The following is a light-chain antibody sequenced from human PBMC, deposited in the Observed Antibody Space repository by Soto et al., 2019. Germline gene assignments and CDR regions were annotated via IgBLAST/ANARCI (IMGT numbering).Light chain of an antibody. CDR1: QSVSSN. J-gene: IGKJ4*01. CDR2: VAS. Sequence: EIVMTQSPATLSVSPGERATLSCRASQSVSSNLAWYQQKPGQTPNLLIYVASTRATGIPARFSGSGSGTEFPLHISSLQSEDFAVYYCQQYNVWPLTFGGGTKVEFK. V-gene: IGKV3-15*01. CDR3: QQYNVWPLT.